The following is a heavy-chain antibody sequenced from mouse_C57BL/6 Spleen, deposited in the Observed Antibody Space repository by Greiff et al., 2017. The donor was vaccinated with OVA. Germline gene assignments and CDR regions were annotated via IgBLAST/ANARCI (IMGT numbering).Heavy chain of an antibody. CDR2: ISDGGSYT. V-gene: IGHV5-4*01. J-gene: IGHJ2*01. Sequence: EVMLVESGGGLVKPGGSLKLSCAASGFTFSSYAMSWVRQTPEKRLAWVATISDGGSYTYYPDNVRGRFTISRDNAKNNLYLQMSHLKSEDTAMYYCAREEGYYGSSYFDYWGQGTTLTVSS. D-gene: IGHD1-1*01. CDR1: GFTFSSYA. CDR3: AREEGYYGSSYFDY.